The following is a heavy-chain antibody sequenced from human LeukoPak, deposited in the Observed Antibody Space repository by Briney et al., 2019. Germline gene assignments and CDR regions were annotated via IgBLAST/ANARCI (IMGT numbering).Heavy chain of an antibody. Sequence: SETLSLTCAVYGGSFSGYYWSWIRQPPGKGLEWIGEINHSGSTNYNPSLKSRVTISVDTSKNQFSLKLSSVTAADTAVYYCARGPTYYDYVWGIRKPFDYWGQGTLVTVSS. CDR2: INHSGST. J-gene: IGHJ4*02. V-gene: IGHV4-34*01. CDR3: ARGPTYYDYVWGIRKPFDY. CDR1: GGSFSGYY. D-gene: IGHD3-16*01.